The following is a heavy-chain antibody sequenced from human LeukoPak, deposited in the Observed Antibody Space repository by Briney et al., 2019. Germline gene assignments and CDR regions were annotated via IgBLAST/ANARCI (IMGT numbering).Heavy chain of an antibody. V-gene: IGHV3-21*04. J-gene: IGHJ4*02. CDR2: ISSSSSYI. CDR3: AKLPHSRSAAVNLDY. CDR1: GFTFSSYS. Sequence: GGSLRLSCAASGFTFSSYSMNWVRQAPGKGLEWVSSISSSSSYIYYADSVKGRFTISRDNAKNSLYLQMNSLRAEDTAVYYCAKLPHSRSAAVNLDYWDQGTLVTVSS. D-gene: IGHD6-13*01.